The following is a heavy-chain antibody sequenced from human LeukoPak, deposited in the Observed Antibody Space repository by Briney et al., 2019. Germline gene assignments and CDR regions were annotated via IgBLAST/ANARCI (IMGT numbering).Heavy chain of an antibody. CDR3: ARAHCSSTSCPYDYYYYYGMDV. CDR2: IKQDGSEK. V-gene: IGHV3-7*01. CDR1: GFTFSSYW. J-gene: IGHJ6*02. Sequence: GGSLRLSCAASGFTFSSYWMSWVRQAPGKGLEWVANIKQDGSEKYYVDSVKGRFTISRDNAKNSLYLQMNSLRAEDTAVYYCARAHCSSTSCPYDYYYYYGMDVWGQGTTVTVSS. D-gene: IGHD2-2*01.